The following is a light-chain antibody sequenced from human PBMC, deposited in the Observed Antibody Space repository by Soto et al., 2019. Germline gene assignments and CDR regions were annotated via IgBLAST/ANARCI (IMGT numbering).Light chain of an antibody. CDR2: DVS. CDR1: STDIGRYNY. J-gene: IGLJ1*01. CDR3: SSYTTSTTHV. Sequence: QSVLTQPASVSGSPGQSITISCTGTSTDIGRYNYVSWYQQHPGKAPKLMIYDVSNRPSGVSNRFSGSKSGNTASLTISGLQAEYEADSSCSSYTTSTTHVFGTGTEVTDL. V-gene: IGLV2-14*03.